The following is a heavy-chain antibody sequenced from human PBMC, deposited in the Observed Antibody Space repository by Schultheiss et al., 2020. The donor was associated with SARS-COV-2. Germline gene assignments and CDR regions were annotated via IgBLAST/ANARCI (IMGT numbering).Heavy chain of an antibody. J-gene: IGHJ6*02. D-gene: IGHD2-15*01. V-gene: IGHV3-53*01. CDR1: GFTVSSNY. Sequence: GGSLRLSCAASGFTVSSNYMSWVRQAPGKGLEWVSVIYSGGSTYYADSVKGRFTISRDNSKNTLYLQMNSLRAEDTAVYYCARAGRGTDVLLRGGYYYYYGMDVWGQGTTVTVS. CDR2: IYSGGST. CDR3: ARAGRGTDVLLRGGYYYYYGMDV.